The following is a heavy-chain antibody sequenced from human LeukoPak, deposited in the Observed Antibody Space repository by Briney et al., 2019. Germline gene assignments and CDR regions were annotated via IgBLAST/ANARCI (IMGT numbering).Heavy chain of an antibody. CDR3: ATGVRSGVAFES. CDR1: GFIASSNY. D-gene: IGHD3-10*01. J-gene: IGHJ4*02. CDR2: IYSGGST. V-gene: IGHV3-53*01. Sequence: GGSLRLSCTASGFIASSNYMSWVRQAPGKGLEWVSLIYSGGSTYYADSVMGRSTISRDKSNNTLYLQMNSLRAEDTAVYYCATGVRSGVAFESWGQGTLVTVSS.